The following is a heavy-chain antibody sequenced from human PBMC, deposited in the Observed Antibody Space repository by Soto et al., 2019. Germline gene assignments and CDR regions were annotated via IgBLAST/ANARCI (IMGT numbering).Heavy chain of an antibody. Sequence: SETLSLTCAVSGGPISSSGYSWSWIRQPPGKSLEWIGYNYHSGSTYYNPSLKSRVTISVDKSKNQFSLKLSSVTAADTAVYYCARVPDRWGQGTLVTVSS. CDR1: GGPISSSGYS. CDR3: ARVPDR. J-gene: IGHJ5*02. V-gene: IGHV4-30-2*01. CDR2: NYHSGST. D-gene: IGHD2-2*01.